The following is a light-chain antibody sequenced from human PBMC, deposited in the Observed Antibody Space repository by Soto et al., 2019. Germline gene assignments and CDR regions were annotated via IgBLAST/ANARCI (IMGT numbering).Light chain of an antibody. V-gene: IGKV3-11*01. J-gene: IGKJ1*01. CDR2: DAS. Sequence: EIVLTQSPATLSLSPGERATLSCRASQSVSNYLAWYQLKSGQAPRLLIYDASNRATGIPARFSGTGSGTDFTLTISRLEPEDFAVYYCQQYGSSGTFGKGTKV. CDR1: QSVSNY. CDR3: QQYGSSGT.